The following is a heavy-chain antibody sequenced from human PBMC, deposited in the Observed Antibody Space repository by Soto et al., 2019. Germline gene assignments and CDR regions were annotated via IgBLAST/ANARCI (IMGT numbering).Heavy chain of an antibody. V-gene: IGHV1-18*04. Sequence: QVQLVQSGAEVKKPGASVKVSCKASGYTFSNYGISWVRQAPGQGLEWMGWISAYNGKTYDAEGLQGRVPMTTDTTTSTAYIELRSLRSADTAVYSCAREANCGSDCYSPAEYSQHWGQCTLLTVS. CDR2: ISAYNGKT. CDR3: AREANCGSDCYSPAEYSQH. J-gene: IGHJ1*01. CDR1: GYTFSNYG. D-gene: IGHD2-21*02.